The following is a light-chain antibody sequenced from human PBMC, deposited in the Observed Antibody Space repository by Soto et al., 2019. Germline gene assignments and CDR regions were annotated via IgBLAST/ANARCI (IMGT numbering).Light chain of an antibody. J-gene: IGLJ3*02. CDR1: SSNIGAGYD. V-gene: IGLV1-40*01. CDR2: YNT. CDR3: QSYDSSLSALV. Sequence: QLVLTQPPSVSGAPGQRVTISCTGSSSNIGAGYDVHWYQQLPETAPKLLIYYNTNRPSGVPDRFSGSKSGTSASLAITGLQAEDEADYYCQSYDSSLSALVFGGGTKLTVL.